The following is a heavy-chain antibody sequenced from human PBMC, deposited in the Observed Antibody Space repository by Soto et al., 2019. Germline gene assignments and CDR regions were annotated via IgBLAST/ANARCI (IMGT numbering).Heavy chain of an antibody. CDR1: GYTFTSFY. D-gene: IGHD2-2*02. Sequence: QVQLVQSGAEVKKPGASVKVSCKASGYTFTSFYMHWVRQAPGQGLEWMGIINPSGTTTDYAQKFQGRVTMTRDTSTGAYNMELSSLGSEDASVYYCAKPHTARHCYYGMEVWGHGTAVTVSS. CDR2: INPSGTTT. V-gene: IGHV1-46*01. J-gene: IGHJ6*02. CDR3: AKPHTARHCYYGMEV.